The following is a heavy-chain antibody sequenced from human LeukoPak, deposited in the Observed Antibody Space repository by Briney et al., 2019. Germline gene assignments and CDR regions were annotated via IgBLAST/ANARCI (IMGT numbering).Heavy chain of an antibody. Sequence: SETLSLTCAVYGGSFSGYYWSWIRQPPGKGLEWIGEINHSGSTNYNPSLKSRVTISVDTSKNQFSLKLSSVTAADTAVYYCARKPRGPNCSSTSCYYYYYYYMDVWGKGTTVTVSS. V-gene: IGHV4-34*01. J-gene: IGHJ6*03. D-gene: IGHD2-2*01. CDR2: INHSGST. CDR1: GGSFSGYY. CDR3: ARKPRGPNCSSTSCYYYYYYYMDV.